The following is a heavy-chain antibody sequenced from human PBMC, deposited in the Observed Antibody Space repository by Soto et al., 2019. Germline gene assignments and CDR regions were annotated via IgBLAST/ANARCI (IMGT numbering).Heavy chain of an antibody. CDR2: ISYDGSNA. CDR1: GFTFSSFG. J-gene: IGHJ4*02. D-gene: IGHD2-21*01. V-gene: IGHV3-30*19. CDR3: AKVKMTYAIRGLYFDL. Sequence: QGQLVESGGDVVQPGRSLRLSCAASGFTFSSFGMHWVRQAPGNGLEWVALISYDGSNAYYGDSVKGRFTISRDNHKNTLYLQMNTLRPEDSAVYYCAKVKMTYAIRGLYFDLWGQGTLVTVSS.